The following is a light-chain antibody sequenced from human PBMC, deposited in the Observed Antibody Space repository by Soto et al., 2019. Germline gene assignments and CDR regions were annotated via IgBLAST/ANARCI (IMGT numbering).Light chain of an antibody. CDR2: GAF. CDR3: QQYKNWPPLT. CDR1: QSVSYN. J-gene: IGKJ4*01. V-gene: IGKV3-15*01. Sequence: EIVMTQSPATLSGSPGETATLSCRASQSVSYNLAWYQQKPGQGPRLLIYGAFTRATGIPARFSGSGSGTEFTLTISSLQSEDFAVYYCQQYKNWPPLTFGGGIKVEIK.